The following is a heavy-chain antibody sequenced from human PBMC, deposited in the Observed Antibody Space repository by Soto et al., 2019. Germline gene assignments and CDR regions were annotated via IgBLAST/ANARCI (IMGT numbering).Heavy chain of an antibody. CDR1: GYTFTSYY. J-gene: IGHJ4*02. D-gene: IGHD6-13*01. CDR2: INPSGGST. Sequence: ASVKVSCKASGYTFTSYYMHWVRQAPGQGLEWMGIINPSGGSTSYAQKFQGRVTMTRDTSTSTVYMELSSLRSEDTAVYYCASRIAAAGSSPQEFDYWGQGTLVTVSS. CDR3: ASRIAAAGSSPQEFDY. V-gene: IGHV1-46*01.